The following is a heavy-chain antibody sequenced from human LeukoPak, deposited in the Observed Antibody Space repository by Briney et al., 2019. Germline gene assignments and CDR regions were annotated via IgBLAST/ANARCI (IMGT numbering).Heavy chain of an antibody. Sequence: GRSLRLTCAASGFTFSSYAMHWVRQAPGKGLEWVAVISYDGSNKYYADSVKGRFTISRDNSKNTLYLQMNSLRAEDTAVYYCAKNTAGIVVVTAIDYWGQGTLVTVSS. V-gene: IGHV3-30-3*02. CDR3: AKNTAGIVVVTAIDY. CDR2: ISYDGSNK. J-gene: IGHJ4*02. D-gene: IGHD2-21*02. CDR1: GFTFSSYA.